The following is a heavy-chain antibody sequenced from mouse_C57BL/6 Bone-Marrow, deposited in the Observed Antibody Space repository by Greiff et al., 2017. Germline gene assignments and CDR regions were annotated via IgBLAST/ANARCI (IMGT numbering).Heavy chain of an antibody. CDR1: GYTFTSYD. V-gene: IGHV1-85*01. CDR3: ARLEFDGSSGDWYFDV. D-gene: IGHD1-1*01. J-gene: IGHJ1*03. CDR2: IYPRDGST. Sequence: QVQLQQSGPELVKPGASVKLSCKASGYTFTSYDINWVKQRPGQGLEWIGWIYPRDGSTKYNEKLKGKATLTVDTSSSTAYMELHSLTSEDSAVYFCARLEFDGSSGDWYFDVGCTGTTVTVSS.